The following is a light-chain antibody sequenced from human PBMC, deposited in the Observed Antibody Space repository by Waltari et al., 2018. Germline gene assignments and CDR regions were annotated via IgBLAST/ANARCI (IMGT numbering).Light chain of an antibody. J-gene: IGKJ1*01. CDR1: QSVSRT. Sequence: EIVWTQSPGTLSLSPGERAPLSCRASQSVSRTLAWYQKKPGQAPRLLIYDASSRATGIPDRFSGSGSGTDFSLTISRLEPEDFAVYYCQKYGTLPATFGQGTKVEIK. CDR3: QKYGTLPAT. V-gene: IGKV3-20*01. CDR2: DAS.